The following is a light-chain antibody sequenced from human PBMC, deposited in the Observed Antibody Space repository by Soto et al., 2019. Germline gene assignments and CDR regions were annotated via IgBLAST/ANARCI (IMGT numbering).Light chain of an antibody. Sequence: DIPMTQSPSSLSASGGDRVTITCRAIQSIRGSLIWYQQKPGKAPNLLIYGTSSLQSGVPSRFSGSGSGTDFTLTITSLLPEDFAPYFCQETHTSGTFGQGTPLE. CDR2: GTS. CDR1: QSIRGS. CDR3: QETHTSGT. J-gene: IGKJ2*01. V-gene: IGKV1-39*01.